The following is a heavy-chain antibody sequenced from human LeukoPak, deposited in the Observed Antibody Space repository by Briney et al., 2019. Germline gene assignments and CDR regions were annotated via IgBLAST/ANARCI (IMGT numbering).Heavy chain of an antibody. CDR3: ARGGYYGSGNDFRFDP. Sequence: SETLSLTCTVSGGSISSYYWTWIRQPPGKGLECIGYIYSNGSTNYNPSLKSRVTISVDTSKNQFSLKLSSVTAADTAVYYCARGGYYGSGNDFRFDPWGQGTLVTVSS. J-gene: IGHJ5*02. CDR2: IYSNGST. D-gene: IGHD3-10*01. V-gene: IGHV4-59*01. CDR1: GGSISSYY.